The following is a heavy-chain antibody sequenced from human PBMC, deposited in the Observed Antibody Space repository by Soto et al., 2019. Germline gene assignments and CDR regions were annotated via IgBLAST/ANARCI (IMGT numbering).Heavy chain of an antibody. CDR2: ININGGST. CDR1: GFTFSSYA. Sequence: LKLSCSASGFTFSSYAMHLGRQAPGEGLEYVSAININGGSTYYADSVKGRFTISRDNSKKTLYLQMSRLRAEDTAVYYCVKDPQIYGDPRENFDYWGQGTLVTVSS. V-gene: IGHV3-64D*06. J-gene: IGHJ4*02. CDR3: VKDPQIYGDPRENFDY. D-gene: IGHD4-17*01.